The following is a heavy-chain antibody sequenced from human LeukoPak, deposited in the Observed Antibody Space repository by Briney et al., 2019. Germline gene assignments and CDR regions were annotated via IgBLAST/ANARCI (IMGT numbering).Heavy chain of an antibody. V-gene: IGHV5-10-1*01. Sequence: GESLRISCKGSGYSFTSYWISWVRQMPGKGLEWMGRIDPSDSYTNYSPSFQGHVTISADKSISTAYLQWSSLKASDTAMYYCARHSTNYGSGSYFTGGRWFDPWGQGTLVTVSS. CDR2: IDPSDSYT. CDR3: ARHSTNYGSGSYFTGGRWFDP. CDR1: GYSFTSYW. D-gene: IGHD3-10*01. J-gene: IGHJ5*02.